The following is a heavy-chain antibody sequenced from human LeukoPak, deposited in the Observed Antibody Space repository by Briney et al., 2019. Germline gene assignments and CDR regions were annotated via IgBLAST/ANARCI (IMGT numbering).Heavy chain of an antibody. CDR1: GFTVSSNY. CDR2: IYSGGST. CDR3: ARDELAAASFDY. D-gene: IGHD6-13*01. Sequence: GGSLRLSCAASGFTVSSNYMSWVRQAPGKGLEWVSVIYSGGSTYYADSVKGRFTISRDNSKNTLYLQMNSLRAEDTAVYYCARDELAAASFDYWGQGTLVTVSS. V-gene: IGHV3-66*01. J-gene: IGHJ4*02.